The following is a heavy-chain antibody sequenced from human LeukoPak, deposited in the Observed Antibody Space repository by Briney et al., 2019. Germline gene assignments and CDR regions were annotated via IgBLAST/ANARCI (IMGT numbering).Heavy chain of an antibody. D-gene: IGHD3-10*01. V-gene: IGHV4-39*01. CDR2: IHYSGST. CDR3: ARRAGSGSTKVFDI. J-gene: IGHJ3*02. CDR1: GGSLSSNSYY. Sequence: SETLSLTCTVSGGSLSSNSYYWGWVRQPPGRGLEWVGSIHYSGSTYYNSSLKSRLTISEHTAKNQFSLKLTSVTAADPAVYYCARRAGSGSTKVFDIWGQGTMVTVSS.